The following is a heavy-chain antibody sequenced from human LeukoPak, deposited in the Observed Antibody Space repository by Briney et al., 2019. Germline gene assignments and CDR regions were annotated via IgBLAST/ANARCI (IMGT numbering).Heavy chain of an antibody. D-gene: IGHD3-10*01. CDR1: GFAFSNYA. Sequence: PGGSLRLSCSASGFAFSNYAMHWVRQAPRKGLEYVSSISPNGGSTYYADSLKGRFTISRDNSNNTLYLQMSSLRPEDTALYYCVNDRVRGVIGVFDIWGQGTMVTVSS. J-gene: IGHJ3*02. CDR2: ISPNGGST. CDR3: VNDRVRGVIGVFDI. V-gene: IGHV3-64D*06.